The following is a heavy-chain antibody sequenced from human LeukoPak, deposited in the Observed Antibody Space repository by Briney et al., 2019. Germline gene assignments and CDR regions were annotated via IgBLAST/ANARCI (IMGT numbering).Heavy chain of an antibody. V-gene: IGHV4-38-2*02. Sequence: SETLSLTCTVSGYSISSGYYWGWIRQPPGKGLEWIGSIYHSGSTNYNPSLKSRVTISVDKSKNQFSLKLSSVTAADTAVYYCARSYYDYVWGSYRGPFYFDYWGQGTLVTVSS. CDR1: GYSISSGYY. D-gene: IGHD3-16*02. CDR3: ARSYYDYVWGSYRGPFYFDY. CDR2: IYHSGST. J-gene: IGHJ4*02.